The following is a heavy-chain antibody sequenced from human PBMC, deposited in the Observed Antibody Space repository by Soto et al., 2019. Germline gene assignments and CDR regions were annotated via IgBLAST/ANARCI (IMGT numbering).Heavy chain of an antibody. CDR1: GFTFSSYA. V-gene: IGHV3-64*02. J-gene: IGHJ4*02. CDR2: ISSNGGST. D-gene: IGHD3-22*01. Sequence: EVQLVESGEGLVQPGWSLRLSCAASGFTFSSYAMHCVRQAPGKGLEYVSAISSNGGSTYYADSVKGRFTISRDNSKSTLYLQLGSLTAEDMAVYYCARGYYEGSGYYYFDYWGQGTLVTVSS. CDR3: ARGYYEGSGYYYFDY.